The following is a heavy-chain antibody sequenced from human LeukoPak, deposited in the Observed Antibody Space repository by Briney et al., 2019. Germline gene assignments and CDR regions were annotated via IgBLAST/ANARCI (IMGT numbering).Heavy chain of an antibody. CDR3: ARVWVVAGSGERAFDI. V-gene: IGHV3-21*05. J-gene: IGHJ3*02. Sequence: PGGSLRLSCAASGFTFSSYAMSWVRQAPGKGLEWVSYISSSSSYTNYADSVKGRFTISRDNAKNSLYLQMNSLRAEDTAVYYCARVWVVAGSGERAFDIWGQGTMVTVSS. D-gene: IGHD6-19*01. CDR1: GFTFSSYA. CDR2: ISSSSSYT.